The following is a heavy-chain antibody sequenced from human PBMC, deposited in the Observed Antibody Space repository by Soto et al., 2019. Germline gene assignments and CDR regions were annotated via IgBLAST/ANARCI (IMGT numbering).Heavy chain of an antibody. CDR3: ARGAGGYYYDSSGRHDAFVI. D-gene: IGHD3-22*01. CDR2: INPSGGST. V-gene: IGHV1-46*01. J-gene: IGHJ3*02. CDR1: GYTFTSYY. Sequence: ASVKFSCKSSGYTFTSYYMHWVRQAPGQGLEWMGIINPSGGSTSYAQKFQGRVTMTRDTSTSTVYMELSSLRSEDTAVYYCARGAGGYYYDSSGRHDAFVIWGQGKRGTV.